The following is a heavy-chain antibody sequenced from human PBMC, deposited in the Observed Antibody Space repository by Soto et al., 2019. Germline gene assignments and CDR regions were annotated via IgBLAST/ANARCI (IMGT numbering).Heavy chain of an antibody. CDR2: IHHSGSA. Sequence: QVHLQESGPGLVKPSETLSLTCTVSVGSISTYYWSWIRQPPGKGLEWIGYIHHSGSANYNPSLKSRVNLSVDTSKNQCSLKLTSVTAADTAVYYCATNVPGISWFFSWFDTWGQGALVTVSS. V-gene: IGHV4-59*01. J-gene: IGHJ5*02. CDR3: ATNVPGISWFFSWFDT. CDR1: VGSISTYY. D-gene: IGHD6-13*01.